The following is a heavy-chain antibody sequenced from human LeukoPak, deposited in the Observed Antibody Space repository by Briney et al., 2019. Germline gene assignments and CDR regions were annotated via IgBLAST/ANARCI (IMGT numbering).Heavy chain of an antibody. CDR2: INHSGST. J-gene: IGHJ5*02. D-gene: IGHD2-21*01. CDR1: GGSFSGYY. V-gene: IGHV4-34*01. Sequence: SETLSLTCGVYGGSFSGYYWTWIRQPPGKELEWIGEINHSGSTNYNPSLKSRVTISVDTSKNQFSLKLSSVTAADTAVYYCARVHIAVVSPIGNWFDPWGQETLVTVSS. CDR3: ARVHIAVVSPIGNWFDP.